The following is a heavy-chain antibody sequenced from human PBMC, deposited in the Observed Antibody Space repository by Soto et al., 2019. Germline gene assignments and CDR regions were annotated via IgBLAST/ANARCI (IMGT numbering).Heavy chain of an antibody. V-gene: IGHV4-30-4*01. J-gene: IGHJ5*02. Sequence: SETLSLTCTVSGGSISSGDYYWSWIRQPPGKGLEWIGYIYYSGSTYYNPSLKSRVTISVYTSKNQFSLKLSSVTAADTAVYYRARGPNYDILTGYYTWFDPWGQGTLVTVSS. D-gene: IGHD3-9*01. CDR1: GGSISSGDYY. CDR3: ARGPNYDILTGYYTWFDP. CDR2: IYYSGST.